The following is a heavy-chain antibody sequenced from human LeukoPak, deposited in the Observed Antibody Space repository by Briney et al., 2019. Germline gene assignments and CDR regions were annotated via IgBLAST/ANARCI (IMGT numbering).Heavy chain of an antibody. D-gene: IGHD1-14*01. Sequence: SQTLSLTCAISGDSVSSNSAAWNWNRQSPSRGLEWLGRTYYRSKWYNDYAVSVKSRITFDADTSRNQFSLQLNSVTPEDTAVYYCARDMRAWYFDPWGQGTLVTVSS. CDR3: ARDMRAWYFDP. CDR2: TYYRSKWYN. V-gene: IGHV6-1*01. J-gene: IGHJ5*02. CDR1: GDSVSSNSAA.